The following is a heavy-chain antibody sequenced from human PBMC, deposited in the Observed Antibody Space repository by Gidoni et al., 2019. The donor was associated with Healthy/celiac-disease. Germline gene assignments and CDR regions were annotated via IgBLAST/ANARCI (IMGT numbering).Heavy chain of an antibody. Sequence: PSQTLSLTCAISGDRVSSNSAAWNWIRQSPSRGLVWLGRTYYRSKWYNDYAVSVKSRITINPDTSKNQFSLQLNSVTPEDTAVYYCARGKFAAAGTLGMDVWGKGTTVTVSS. CDR3: ARGKFAAAGTLGMDV. D-gene: IGHD6-13*01. CDR1: GDRVSSNSAA. CDR2: TYYRSKWYN. J-gene: IGHJ6*04. V-gene: IGHV6-1*01.